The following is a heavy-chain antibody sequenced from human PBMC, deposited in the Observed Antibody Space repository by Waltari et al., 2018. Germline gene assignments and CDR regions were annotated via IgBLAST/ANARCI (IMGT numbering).Heavy chain of an antibody. CDR2: IYHSGST. D-gene: IGHD4-17*01. CDR1: GYSISSGYY. Sequence: QVQLQESGPGLVKPSETLSLTCAVSGYSISSGYYWGWIRQPPGKGLEWIGSIYHSGSTYYIPSLKSRVTISVDTSKNQFSLKLSSVTSADTALYDCAGDSLGSGFDYWGQGTLVTVSS. J-gene: IGHJ4*02. CDR3: AGDSLGSGFDY. V-gene: IGHV4-38-2*01.